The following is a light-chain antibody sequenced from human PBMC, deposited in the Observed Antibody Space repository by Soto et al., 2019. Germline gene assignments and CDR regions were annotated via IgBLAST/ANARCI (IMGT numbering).Light chain of an antibody. Sequence: DIVMTQSPDSLAVSLGERATINCKSSQSVLYSSNNKNYLAWYQQKPGQPPKLLIYWASTRESGVPDRFSGSGSGRDYTLTISSLPAEEVGAYYCQDYFRPWTFGQGTKVEIK. CDR1: QSVLYSSNNKNY. V-gene: IGKV4-1*01. J-gene: IGKJ1*01. CDR3: QDYFRPWT. CDR2: WAS.